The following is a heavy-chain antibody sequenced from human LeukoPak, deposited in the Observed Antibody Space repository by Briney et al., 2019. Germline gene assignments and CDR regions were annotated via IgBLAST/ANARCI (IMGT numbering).Heavy chain of an antibody. J-gene: IGHJ5*02. CDR3: ARGPSQGYCSSTSCYLRPYNWFDP. D-gene: IGHD2-2*01. CDR1: GGSISSSSYY. V-gene: IGHV4-39*01. Sequence: SETLSLTCTVSGGSISSSSYYWGWIRQPPGKGLEWIGSIYYSGSTYYNPSLKSRVTISVDTSKNQFSLKLSSVTAADTAVYYCARGPSQGYCSSTSCYLRPYNWFDPWGQGTLVTVSS. CDR2: IYYSGST.